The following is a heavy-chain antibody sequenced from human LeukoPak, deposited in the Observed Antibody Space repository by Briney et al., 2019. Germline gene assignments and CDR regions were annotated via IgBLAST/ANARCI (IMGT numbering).Heavy chain of an antibody. CDR3: ARGGYSYGQSDDY. CDR1: GFTFSSYA. Sequence: PGGSLRLSCAASGFTFSSYAMHWVRQAPGKGLEWVAVISYDGSNKYYADSVKGRFTISRDNSKNTLYLQMNSLRAEDTAVYYCARGGYSYGQSDDYWGQGTLVTVSS. V-gene: IGHV3-30-3*01. D-gene: IGHD5-18*01. J-gene: IGHJ4*02. CDR2: ISYDGSNK.